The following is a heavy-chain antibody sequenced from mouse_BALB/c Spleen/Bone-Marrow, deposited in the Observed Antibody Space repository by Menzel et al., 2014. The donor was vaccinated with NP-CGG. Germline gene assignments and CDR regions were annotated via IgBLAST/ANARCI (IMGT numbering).Heavy chain of an antibody. CDR1: GYTFTDYY. D-gene: IGHD2-1*01. CDR3: ARGVYYGNYGDY. CDR2: IYPGSGNT. J-gene: IGHJ2*01. V-gene: IGHV1-77*01. Sequence: QVQLQQPGAELARPGASVKLSCKASGYTFTDYYINWVKQRTGQGLEWIGEIYPGSGNTYYNEKFKGKATLTADKSSSTAYMQLSSLTSEDSAVYFCARGVYYGNYGDYWGQGTTLTVSP.